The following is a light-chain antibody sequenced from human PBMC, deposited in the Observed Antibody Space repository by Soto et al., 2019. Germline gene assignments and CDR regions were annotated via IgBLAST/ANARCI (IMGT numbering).Light chain of an antibody. Sequence: QTVVTQEPSLTVSPGGSVTLTCASSTGAVTRDPDPSWFQQKPGQAPRAQTSPISNKHSGTPARFSGSLLGGKAALTLSDVQPEDEAAYFCMLYYDGAHVFGTGTKLTVL. CDR3: MLYYDGAHV. V-gene: IGLV7-43*01. CDR2: PIS. J-gene: IGLJ1*01. CDR1: TGAVTRDPD.